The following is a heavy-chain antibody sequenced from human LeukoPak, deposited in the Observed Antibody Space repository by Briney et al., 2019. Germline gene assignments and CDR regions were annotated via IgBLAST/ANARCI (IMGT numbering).Heavy chain of an antibody. CDR2: IYSGGST. Sequence: GGSLRLSCVGSGFTFSRYDVHWVRQAPGKGLEWVSVIYSGGSTYYADSVKGRFTISRDNSKNTLYLQMNSLRAEDTAVYYCARGGPAAGRFDYWGQGTLVTVSS. CDR3: ARGGPAAGRFDY. CDR1: GFTFSRYD. J-gene: IGHJ4*02. D-gene: IGHD6-13*01. V-gene: IGHV3-66*01.